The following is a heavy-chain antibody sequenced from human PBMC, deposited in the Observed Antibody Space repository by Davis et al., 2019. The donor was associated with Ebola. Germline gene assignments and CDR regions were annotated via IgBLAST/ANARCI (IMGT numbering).Heavy chain of an antibody. V-gene: IGHV3-48*01. J-gene: IGHJ4*02. Sequence: GGSLRLSCAASGFTFSSYSMNWVRQAPGKGLEWVSYISSSSSTIYYADSVTGRFTISRDNSKNTLYLQMNSLRVEDTAVYYCAKDYYDSSGRYFDYWGQGTLVTVSS. CDR1: GFTFSSYS. D-gene: IGHD3-22*01. CDR3: AKDYYDSSGRYFDY. CDR2: ISSSSSTI.